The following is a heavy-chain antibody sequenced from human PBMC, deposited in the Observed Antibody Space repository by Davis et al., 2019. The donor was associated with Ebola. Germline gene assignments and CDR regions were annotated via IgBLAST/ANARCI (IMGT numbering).Heavy chain of an antibody. V-gene: IGHV3-30*02. CDR3: AKLELRGY. CDR1: GFIFDTFG. CDR2: IWYDGSNK. D-gene: IGHD1-26*01. Sequence: GGSLRLSCAASGFIFDTFGMHWVRQAPGKGLEWVAVIWYDGSNKYYADSVKGRFTISRDNSKNTLYLQMNSLRAEDTAVYYCAKLELRGYWGQGTLVTVSS. J-gene: IGHJ4*02.